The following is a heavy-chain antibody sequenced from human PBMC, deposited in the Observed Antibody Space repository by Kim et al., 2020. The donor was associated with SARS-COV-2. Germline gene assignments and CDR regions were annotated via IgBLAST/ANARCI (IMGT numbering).Heavy chain of an antibody. CDR2: ISYDGSNK. Sequence: GGSLRLSCAASGFTFSSYGMHWVRQAPGKGLEWVAVISYDGSNKYYADSVKGRFTISRDNSKNTLYLQMNSLRAEDTAVYYCAKDRRWSSSWNYYYYYG. J-gene: IGHJ6*01. V-gene: IGHV3-30*18. CDR3: AKDRRWSSSWNYYYYYG. CDR1: GFTFSSYG. D-gene: IGHD6-13*01.